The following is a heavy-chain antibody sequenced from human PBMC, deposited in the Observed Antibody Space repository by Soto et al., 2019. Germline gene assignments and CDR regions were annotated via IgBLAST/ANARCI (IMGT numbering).Heavy chain of an antibody. CDR2: IYYSGST. J-gene: IGHJ4*02. V-gene: IGHV4-59*01. CDR3: ARGRLFYGDYVVY. CDR1: GGSISSYY. D-gene: IGHD4-17*01. Sequence: PSETLSLTCTVSGGSISSYYWSWIRQPPGKGLEWIGYIYYSGSTNYNPSLKSRVTISVDTSKNQFSLKLSSVTAADTAVYYCARGRLFYGDYVVYWGQGTLVTVSS.